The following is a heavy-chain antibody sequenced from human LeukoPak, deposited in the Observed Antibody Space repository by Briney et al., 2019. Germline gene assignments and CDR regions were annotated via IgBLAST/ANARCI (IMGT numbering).Heavy chain of an antibody. V-gene: IGHV3-23*01. CDR2: IRGSGGST. CDR3: AKYDSSAYYYAPTDY. Sequence: GGSLRLSCATSGFIFSNYAMSWVRQAPGKGLEVLEWVAVIRGSGGSTDYADSVKGRFTISRDNSKNTLYLQMNSLRDEDTAVYYCAKYDSSAYYYAPTDYWGQGTLVTVSS. J-gene: IGHJ4*02. D-gene: IGHD3-22*01. CDR1: GFIFSNYA.